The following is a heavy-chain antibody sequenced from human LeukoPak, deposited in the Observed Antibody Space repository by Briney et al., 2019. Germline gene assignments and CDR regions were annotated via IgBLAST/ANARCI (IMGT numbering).Heavy chain of an antibody. CDR3: ARGGPWFGELRGYFDY. D-gene: IGHD3-10*01. V-gene: IGHV4-59*01. CDR2: IYYSGST. Sequence: SETLSLTCTVSGGSISSYYWSWIRQPPGKGLEWIGYIYYSGSTNYNPSLESRVTVSVDTSKNQFSLKLSSVTAADTAVYYCARGGPWFGELRGYFDYWGQGTLVTVSS. J-gene: IGHJ4*02. CDR1: GGSISSYY.